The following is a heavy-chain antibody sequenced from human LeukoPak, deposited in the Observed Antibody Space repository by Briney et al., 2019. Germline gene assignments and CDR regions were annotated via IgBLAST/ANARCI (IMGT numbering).Heavy chain of an antibody. CDR1: GGSFSGYY. V-gene: IGHV4-34*01. Sequence: SETLSLTCAVYGGSFSGYYWSWIRQPPGKGLEWIGEINHSGSTNYNPSLKSRVTISVDTSKNQFSLKLSSVTAADTAVYYCVRAHNVWVYWGQGTLVTVSS. J-gene: IGHJ4*02. CDR3: VRAHNVWVY. D-gene: IGHD1-1*01. CDR2: INHSGST.